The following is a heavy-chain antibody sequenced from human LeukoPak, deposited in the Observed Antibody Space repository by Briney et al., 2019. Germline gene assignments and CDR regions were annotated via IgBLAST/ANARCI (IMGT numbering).Heavy chain of an antibody. D-gene: IGHD6-6*01. J-gene: IGHJ5*02. CDR2: INSDGSST. V-gene: IGHV3-74*01. Sequence: PGGSLRLSCAASGFTFSSYWMHWVRQAPGKGLVWVSRINSDGSSTSYADSVKGRFTISRDNAKNSLYLQMNSLRAEDTAVYYCATSIAARNWFDPWGQGTLVTVSS. CDR1: GFTFSSYW. CDR3: ATSIAARNWFDP.